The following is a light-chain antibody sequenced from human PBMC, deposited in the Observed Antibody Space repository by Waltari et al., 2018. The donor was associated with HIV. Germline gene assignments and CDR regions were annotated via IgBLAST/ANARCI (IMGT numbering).Light chain of an antibody. CDR2: RDK. CDR1: NLGSKS. V-gene: IGLV3-9*01. CDR3: HVWDSSNAEDV. Sequence: SYEVTQPLSVSVALGQTARITCRANNLGSKSVPWYQQQPGQAPVLVIYRDKNRPSGVPERFSGSNSVNTATLTISGAQAGDEADYYCHVWDSSNAEDVFGTGTKVSVL. J-gene: IGLJ1*01.